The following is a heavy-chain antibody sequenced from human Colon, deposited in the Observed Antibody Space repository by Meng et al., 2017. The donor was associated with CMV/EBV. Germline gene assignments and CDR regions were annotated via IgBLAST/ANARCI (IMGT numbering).Heavy chain of an antibody. V-gene: IGHV2-5*01. CDR1: GFSLSTSGVG. Sequence: SGPTLVKPTQTLTLTCTFSGFSLSTSGVGVGWIRQPPGKALEWLALIYWNDDKRYSPYLKSRLTITKDTSKNQVVLTMTNMDPVDTATYYCAHSGRDSSGSYYFDYWGQGTLVTVSS. CDR2: IYWNDDK. D-gene: IGHD3-22*01. J-gene: IGHJ4*02. CDR3: AHSGRDSSGSYYFDY.